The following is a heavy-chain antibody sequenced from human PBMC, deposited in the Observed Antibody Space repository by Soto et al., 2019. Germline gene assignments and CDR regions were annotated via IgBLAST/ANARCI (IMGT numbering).Heavy chain of an antibody. Sequence: SETLSLTCTVSGGSISSSSYYWGWIRQPPGKGLEWIGSIYYSGSTYYNPSLKSRVTISVDTSKNQFSLKLSSVTAADTAVYYCARMGGAAIKDGYYYYGMDVWGQGTTVTVSS. CDR1: GGSISSSSYY. J-gene: IGHJ6*02. D-gene: IGHD5-18*01. CDR2: IYYSGST. CDR3: ARMGGAAIKDGYYYYGMDV. V-gene: IGHV4-39*01.